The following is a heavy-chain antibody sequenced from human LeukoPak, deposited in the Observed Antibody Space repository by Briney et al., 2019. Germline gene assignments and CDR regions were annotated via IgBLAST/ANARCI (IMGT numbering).Heavy chain of an antibody. CDR1: GYTFTGYY. Sequence: ASVKVSCKSSGYTFTGYYMHWVRQAPGQGLEWMGWINPNNGDTKFAQNFQGRVTLTRDMSITTAYMEINRLRSDDTAVYYWARDQIAAPDHFDYWGQGTVVIVST. CDR2: INPNNGDT. CDR3: ARDQIAAPDHFDY. D-gene: IGHD6-6*01. J-gene: IGHJ4*02. V-gene: IGHV1-2*02.